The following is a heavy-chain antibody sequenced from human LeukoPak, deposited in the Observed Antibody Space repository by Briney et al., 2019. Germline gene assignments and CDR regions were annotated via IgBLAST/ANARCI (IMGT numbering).Heavy chain of an antibody. CDR2: IYHTGST. CDR3: ARVWRGDYSYGPEDAFDI. D-gene: IGHD5-18*01. Sequence: PSETLSLTCAVSGGSISNNNWWSWVRQPPGKGLEWIGEIYHTGSTNYNPSLKSRVTISVDKSKNQFSLKLSSVTAADTAVFYCARVWRGDYSYGPEDAFDIWGQGTMVTVSS. J-gene: IGHJ3*02. V-gene: IGHV4-4*02. CDR1: GGSISNNNW.